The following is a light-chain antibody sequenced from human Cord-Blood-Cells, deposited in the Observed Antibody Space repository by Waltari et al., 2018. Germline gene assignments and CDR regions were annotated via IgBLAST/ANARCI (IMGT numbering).Light chain of an antibody. CDR3: SSYTSSSTA. V-gene: IGLV2-14*01. CDR1: SSDVGGYNY. CDR2: DVS. Sequence: QSVLTQPPSVSGAPGQRVTISCTGTSSDVGGYNYVSWYQQHPGKAPKLMIYDVSKRPSGVSNRFSGSKSGNTASLTISGLQAEDEADYYCSSYTSSSTAFGGGTKLTVL. J-gene: IGLJ2*01.